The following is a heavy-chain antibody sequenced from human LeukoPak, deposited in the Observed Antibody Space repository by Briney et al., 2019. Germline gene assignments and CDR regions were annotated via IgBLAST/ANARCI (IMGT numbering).Heavy chain of an antibody. CDR3: ARDGYSGNDGI. V-gene: IGHV4-59*01. Sequence: SEALSLTCTVSGGSISSYYWSWIRQPPGKGLEWIGYIYHSGSTNHNPSLKSRVTISVDTSKNQFSLKLSSVTAADTAVYYCARDGYSGNDGIWGQGTLVTVSS. J-gene: IGHJ4*02. CDR1: GGSISSYY. D-gene: IGHD5-12*01. CDR2: IYHSGST.